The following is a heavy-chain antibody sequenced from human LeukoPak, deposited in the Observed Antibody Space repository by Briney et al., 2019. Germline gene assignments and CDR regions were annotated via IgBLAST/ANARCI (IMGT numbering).Heavy chain of an antibody. J-gene: IGHJ4*02. CDR2: GDYSGGT. V-gene: IGHV4-39*07. D-gene: IGHD6-19*01. CDR1: GDSFTSVTDY. CDR3: AGERGEEYSSGWYKTNYFYN. Sequence: SETLSLTCTVSGDSFTSVTDYWAWIRQPPGKGLEWIASGDYSGGTYYNPSLESRVAISADMSKNQISLRLTSVTGADTAVYYCAGERGEEYSSGWYKTNYFYNWGQGIRVTVSS.